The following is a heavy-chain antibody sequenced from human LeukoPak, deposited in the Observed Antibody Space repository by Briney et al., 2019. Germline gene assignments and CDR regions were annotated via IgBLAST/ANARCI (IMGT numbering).Heavy chain of an antibody. CDR3: ARVGTGKAV. Sequence: SETLSLTCTVSGGSISSYYWSWIQQPAGKGLEWIGEINHSGSTNYNPSLKSRVTISVDTSKNQFSLKLSSVTAADTAVYYCARVGTGKAVWGKGTTVTVSS. CDR2: INHSGST. V-gene: IGHV4-34*01. D-gene: IGHD1-1*01. CDR1: GGSISSYY. J-gene: IGHJ6*04.